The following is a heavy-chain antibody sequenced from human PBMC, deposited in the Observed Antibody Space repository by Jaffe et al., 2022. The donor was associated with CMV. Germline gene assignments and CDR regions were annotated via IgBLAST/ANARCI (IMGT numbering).Heavy chain of an antibody. Sequence: QVQLQESGPGLVKPSETLSLTCTVSGGSISSYYWSWIRQPPGKGLEWIGYIYYSGSTNYNPSLKSRVTISVDTSKNQFSLKLSSVTAADTAVYYCARSLVVRGLDYYYYYMDVWGKGTTVTVSS. CDR2: IYYSGST. J-gene: IGHJ6*03. D-gene: IGHD3-10*01. CDR1: GGSISSYY. V-gene: IGHV4-59*08. CDR3: ARSLVVRGLDYYYYYMDV.